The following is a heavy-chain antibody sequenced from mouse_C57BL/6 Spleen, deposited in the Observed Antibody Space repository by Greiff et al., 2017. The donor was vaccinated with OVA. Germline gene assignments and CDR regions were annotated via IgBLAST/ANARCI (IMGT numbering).Heavy chain of an antibody. V-gene: IGHV1-5*01. CDR1: GYTFTSYW. CDR2: IYPGNSDT. CDR3: TRSVTTVVATENYFDY. J-gene: IGHJ2*01. Sequence: EVQLQESGTVLARPGASVKMSCKTSGYTFTSYWMHWVKQRPGQGLEWIGAIYPGNSDTSYNQKFKGKAKLTAVTSASTAYMELSSLTNEDSAVYYCTRSVTTVVATENYFDYWGQGTTLTVSS. D-gene: IGHD1-1*01.